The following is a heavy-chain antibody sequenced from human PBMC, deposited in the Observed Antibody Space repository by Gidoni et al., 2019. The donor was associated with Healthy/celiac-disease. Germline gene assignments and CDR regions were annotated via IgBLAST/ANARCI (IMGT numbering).Heavy chain of an antibody. V-gene: IGHV3-30-3*01. CDR2: ISYDGSNK. D-gene: IGHD3-22*01. CDR3: ARGTYYYDHDAFDI. Sequence: QVQLVESGGGVVQPGRSLRLSCAAPGFTFSSYAMHWVRQAPGKGLEWVAVISYDGSNKYYADSVKGRFTISRDNSKNTLYLQMNSLRAEDTAVYYCARGTYYYDHDAFDIWGQGTMVTVSS. CDR1: GFTFSSYA. J-gene: IGHJ3*02.